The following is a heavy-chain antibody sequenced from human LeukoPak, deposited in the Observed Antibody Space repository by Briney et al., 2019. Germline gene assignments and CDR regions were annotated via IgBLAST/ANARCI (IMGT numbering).Heavy chain of an antibody. J-gene: IGHJ4*02. CDR3: ARDSWAVAGGDY. CDR1: GFIFRVYW. Sequence: GGSLRLSCAASGFIFRVYWMSWVRQAPGKGLEWVANIKGDGSETSYVDSVKGRFTISRDNAKNSLYLQMNSLRAEDTAVYYCARDSWAVAGGDYWGQGTLVTVSS. CDR2: IKGDGSET. V-gene: IGHV3-7*05. D-gene: IGHD6-19*01.